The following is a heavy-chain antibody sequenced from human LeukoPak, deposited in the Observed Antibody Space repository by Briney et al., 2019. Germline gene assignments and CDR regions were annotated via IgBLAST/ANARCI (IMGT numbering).Heavy chain of an antibody. CDR2: IQSDGSFI. CDR3: VKDLPVLHS. D-gene: IGHD2-8*01. V-gene: IGHV3-30*02. J-gene: IGHJ4*02. Sequence: GGSLRLSCAPSGFTFKSFGMHWVRQAPGKALEHLAFIQSDGSFIYYADSVKGRFTISRDDSKNTLYLQMIGLRGDDTALYYCVKDLPVLHSWGQGTLVTVSS. CDR1: GFTFKSFG.